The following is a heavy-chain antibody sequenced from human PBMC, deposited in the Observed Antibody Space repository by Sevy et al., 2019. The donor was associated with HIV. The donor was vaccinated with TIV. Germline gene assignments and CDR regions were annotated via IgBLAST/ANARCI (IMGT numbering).Heavy chain of an antibody. D-gene: IGHD2-15*01. J-gene: IGHJ6*02. CDR1: GFTFDDYT. CDR2: ISWDGGST. V-gene: IGHV3-43*01. Sequence: GGSLRLSCAASGFTFDDYTMHWVRQAPGKGLEWVSLISWDGGSTYYADSVKGRFTISRDNSKNSLYLQMNSLRTEDTALYYCAKVREASPNRIIMDVWGQGTTVTVSS. CDR3: AKVREASPNRIIMDV.